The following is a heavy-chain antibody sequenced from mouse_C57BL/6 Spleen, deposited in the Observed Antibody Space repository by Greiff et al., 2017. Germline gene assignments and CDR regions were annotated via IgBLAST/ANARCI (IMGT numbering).Heavy chain of an antibody. CDR3: TRGWLLGYFDY. CDR1: GYTFTDYE. Sequence: VQLQQSGAELVRPGASVTLSCKASGYTFTDYEMHWVKQTPVHGLAWIGAIDPETGGTAYKQKFKGKAILPADKSASTAYMALRSLTSEDSAVYYGTRGWLLGYFDYWGQGTTLTVSS. D-gene: IGHD1-1*02. V-gene: IGHV1-15*01. J-gene: IGHJ2*01. CDR2: IDPETGGT.